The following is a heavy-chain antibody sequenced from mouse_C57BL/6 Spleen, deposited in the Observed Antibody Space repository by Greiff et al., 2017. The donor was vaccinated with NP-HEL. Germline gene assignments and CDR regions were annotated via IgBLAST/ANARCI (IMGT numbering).Heavy chain of an antibody. D-gene: IGHD2-1*01. J-gene: IGHJ1*03. CDR1: GFSLTSYG. V-gene: IGHV2-2*01. Sequence: QVQLKESGPGLVQPSQSLSITCTVSGFSLTSYGVHWVRQSPGKGLEWLGVIWSGGSTDYNAAFISRLSISKDNSKSQVFFKMNSLQADDTAIYYCARNSGIYYGNLYWYFDVWGTGTTVTVSS. CDR3: ARNSGIYYGNLYWYFDV. CDR2: IWSGGST.